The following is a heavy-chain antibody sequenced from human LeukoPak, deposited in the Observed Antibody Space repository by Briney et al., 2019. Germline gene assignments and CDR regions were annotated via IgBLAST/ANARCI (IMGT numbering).Heavy chain of an antibody. CDR3: ARDLAQLVG. D-gene: IGHD2-15*01. CDR1: GFTFSSYS. V-gene: IGHV3-48*01. J-gene: IGHJ4*02. CDR2: ISSSSSTI. Sequence: GGSLRFSCAASGFTFSSYSMNWVRQAPGKGLEWVSYISSSSSTIYYADSVKGRFTISRDNAKNSLYLQMNSLRAEDTAVYYCARDLAQLVGWGQGTLVTVSS.